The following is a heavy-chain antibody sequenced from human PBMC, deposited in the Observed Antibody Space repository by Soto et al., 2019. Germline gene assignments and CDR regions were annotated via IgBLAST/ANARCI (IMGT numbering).Heavy chain of an antibody. J-gene: IGHJ5*02. D-gene: IGHD2-21*01. V-gene: IGHV4-59*01. CDR2: ISYRGST. CDR3: ARLRRMGHGDWAGAIWSAP. Sequence: PSETXSLTCTVFGGSISIYYWSWIRQPPGKGLEWIGYISYRGSTYYSPSLQRRFTISLDASKKEFSLKLSSVTAADTAVYYCARLRRMGHGDWAGAIWSAPWAKGTLAPSPQ. CDR1: GGSISIYY.